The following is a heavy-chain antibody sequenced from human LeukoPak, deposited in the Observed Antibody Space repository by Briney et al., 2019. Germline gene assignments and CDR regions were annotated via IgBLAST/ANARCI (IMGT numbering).Heavy chain of an antibody. D-gene: IGHD3-10*01. V-gene: IGHV3-33*01. Sequence: GGSLRLSCAASGFTFSGYGMHWVRQAPGKGLEWVAVIWYDGSNKYYADSVKGRFTISRDNSKNTLYLQMNSLRAEDTAVYYCARDGDYYGSGSYYAPEVDYWGQGTLVTVSS. CDR1: GFTFSGYG. J-gene: IGHJ4*02. CDR2: IWYDGSNK. CDR3: ARDGDYYGSGSYYAPEVDY.